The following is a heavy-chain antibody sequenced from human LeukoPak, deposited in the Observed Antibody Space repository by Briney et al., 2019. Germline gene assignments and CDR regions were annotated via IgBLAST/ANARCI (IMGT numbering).Heavy chain of an antibody. Sequence: PGGSLRLSCAASGFTFSSYAMSWVRQAPGKGLEWVSAISGSGGSTYYADSVKGRFTISRDNAKNSLNLQMNSLRAEDSAVYYCASYCSSTSCYTFDYWGQGTLVTVSS. CDR2: ISGSGGST. CDR3: ASYCSSTSCYTFDY. CDR1: GFTFSSYA. V-gene: IGHV3-23*01. D-gene: IGHD2-2*02. J-gene: IGHJ4*02.